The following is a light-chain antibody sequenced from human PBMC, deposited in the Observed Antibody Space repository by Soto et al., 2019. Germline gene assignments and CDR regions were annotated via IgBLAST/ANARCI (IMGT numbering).Light chain of an antibody. CDR2: GAS. CDR1: QSISSE. Sequence: EIVMTQSPATLSLSPGERAALSCRASQSISSELASYQQKPDQQPRLRIYGASTRATGVPARFTGSESVSEFTLTISGLQSEDFAVYYCQQGHKCPFTFGQGTSLEI. V-gene: IGKV3-15*01. CDR3: QQGHKCPFT. J-gene: IGKJ2*01.